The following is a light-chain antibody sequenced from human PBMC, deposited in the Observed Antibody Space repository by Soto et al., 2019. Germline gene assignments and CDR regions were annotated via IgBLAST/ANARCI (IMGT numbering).Light chain of an antibody. Sequence: DIQLTQSPSTLSASAGDRVTITCRASQSISSWLAWYQQKPGKAPKHLIYKASSSESGVPSRFSGSGSGTEFTITIRSLQPDDAATYYCQQYSTHRTFGQGTKVDIK. CDR2: KAS. CDR3: QQYSTHRT. J-gene: IGKJ1*01. CDR1: QSISSW. V-gene: IGKV1-5*03.